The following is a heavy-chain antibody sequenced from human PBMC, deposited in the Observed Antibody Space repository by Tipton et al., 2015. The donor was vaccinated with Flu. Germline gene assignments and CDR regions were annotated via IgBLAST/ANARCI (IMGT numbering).Heavy chain of an antibody. CDR3: AADHYFGSGSYY. CDR2: VFYTGST. CDR1: GGSITNYY. V-gene: IGHV4-59*01. Sequence: TLSLTCSVSGGSITNYYWSWIRQPPGKGLEWIGYVFYTGSTDYNPSLKSRVTISVDTSKNQFSLELSSVTAADTAVYFCAADHYFGSGSYYWGQGKMVTVSS. J-gene: IGHJ4*02. D-gene: IGHD3-10*01.